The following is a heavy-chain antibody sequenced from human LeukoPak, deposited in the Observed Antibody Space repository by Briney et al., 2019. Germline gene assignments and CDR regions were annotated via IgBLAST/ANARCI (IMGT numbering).Heavy chain of an antibody. D-gene: IGHD2-21*01. CDR3: AREGWRGPTEMHNDDAFDI. CDR1: GGTFSSYA. V-gene: IGHV1-69*13. Sequence: GASVKVSCKASGGTFSSYAISWVRQAPGQGLEWMGGIIPIFGTANYAQKFQGRVTITADESTSTAYMELSSLRSEDTAVYYCAREGWRGPTEMHNDDAFDIWGQGTMVTVSS. CDR2: IIPIFGTA. J-gene: IGHJ3*02.